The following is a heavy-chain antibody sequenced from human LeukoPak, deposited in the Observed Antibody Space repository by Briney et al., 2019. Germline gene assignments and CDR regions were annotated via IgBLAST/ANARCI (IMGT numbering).Heavy chain of an antibody. V-gene: IGHV3-53*01. J-gene: IGHJ4*02. D-gene: IGHD6-13*01. CDR2: IYSGGNT. CDR1: GFTVSSSY. CDR3: ARLIAATGRLYFDY. Sequence: PGGSLRLSCAASGFTVSSSYMSWVRQAPGKGPEYVSVIYSGGNTYYAGSVKGRFTISRDNSKNTVYLQMNSLRAEDTAVYYCARLIAATGRLYFDYWGQGTLVTVSS.